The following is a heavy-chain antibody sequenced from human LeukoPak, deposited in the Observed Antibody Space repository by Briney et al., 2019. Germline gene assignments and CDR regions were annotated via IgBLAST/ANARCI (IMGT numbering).Heavy chain of an antibody. CDR3: TYYYDSSGYYYYYYMDV. V-gene: IGHV3-15*01. J-gene: IGHJ6*03. Sequence: GGSLRLSCAASGFAFNNAWMSWVRQTPRKGLEWVGRIKSETDGGITDYAAPVKGRFTISRDDSKNTLYLRMNSLKTEDTAVHYCTYYYDSSGYYYYYYMDVWGKGTTVTVSS. CDR2: IKSETDGGIT. CDR1: GFAFNNAW. D-gene: IGHD3-22*01.